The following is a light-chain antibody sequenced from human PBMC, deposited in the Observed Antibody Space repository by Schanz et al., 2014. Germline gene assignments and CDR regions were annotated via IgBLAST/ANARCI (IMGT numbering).Light chain of an antibody. Sequence: QSALTQPASVSGSPGQSITISCTGNSSDVGGYNYVSWYQQHPGKAPKLMIYGVSDRPSGVSNRFSGSKSGNTASLTISGLQAEDEADYYCSSYTSSSTLRVFGGGTKVTVL. V-gene: IGLV2-14*01. J-gene: IGLJ3*02. CDR3: SSYTSSSTLRV. CDR1: SSDVGGYNY. CDR2: GVS.